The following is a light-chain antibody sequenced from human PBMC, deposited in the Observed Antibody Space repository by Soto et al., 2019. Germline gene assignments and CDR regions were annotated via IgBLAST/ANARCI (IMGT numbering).Light chain of an antibody. CDR1: SSNIGGNY. CDR2: KNN. Sequence: QPVLTQPPSASGTPGQRVTISCSGSSSNIGGNYVYWYQQLPGTAPKLLIYKNNQRPSGVPDRFSGSKSGTSASLAISGLRSEDEADYYCAAWDDSLGGPVFGGGTKLTVL. CDR3: AAWDDSLGGPV. V-gene: IGLV1-47*01. J-gene: IGLJ2*01.